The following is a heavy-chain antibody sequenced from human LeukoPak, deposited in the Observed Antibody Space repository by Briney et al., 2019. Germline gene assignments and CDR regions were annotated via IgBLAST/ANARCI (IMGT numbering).Heavy chain of an antibody. D-gene: IGHD1-14*01. V-gene: IGHV3-11*01. CDR2: ISSSGSTI. J-gene: IGHJ5*02. CDR1: GFTFSDYY. CDR3: ARDSIDFKPGWFDP. Sequence: GGSLRLSCAASGFTFSDYYMSWIRQAPGKGLEWVSYISSSGSTIYYADSVKGRFTISRDNAKNSLYLQMNSLRAEDTAAYYCARDSIDFKPGWFDPWGQGTLVTVSS.